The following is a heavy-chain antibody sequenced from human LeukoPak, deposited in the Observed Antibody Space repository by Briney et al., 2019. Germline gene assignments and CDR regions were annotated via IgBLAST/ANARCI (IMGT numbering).Heavy chain of an antibody. CDR2: INSDGSTT. CDR3: AATYYYDGSGDY. Sequence: GGSLRLSCAASGFTFSSYWMHWVRQAPGKGLVWVSRINSDGSTTNYADSVKGRFTISRDNAKNSLYLLMNSLRTEDTAVYYCAATYYYDGSGDYWGQGTLVTVSS. CDR1: GFTFSSYW. D-gene: IGHD3-22*01. J-gene: IGHJ4*02. V-gene: IGHV3-74*01.